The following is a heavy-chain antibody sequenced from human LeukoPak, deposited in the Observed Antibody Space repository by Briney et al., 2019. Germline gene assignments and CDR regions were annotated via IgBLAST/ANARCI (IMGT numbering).Heavy chain of an antibody. V-gene: IGHV3-48*03. Sequence: PGGSLRLSCAASVFTFSSYEMNWVRQAPGKGVEGVSYISSSGSTIYYADSVKGRFNISRDNAKNSLYLQMNSLRAEDTAVYYCAREKIAVAGRRFDYWRQGTLVSVSS. CDR3: AREKIAVAGRRFDY. CDR1: VFTFSSYE. J-gene: IGHJ4*02. CDR2: ISSSGSTI. D-gene: IGHD6-19*01.